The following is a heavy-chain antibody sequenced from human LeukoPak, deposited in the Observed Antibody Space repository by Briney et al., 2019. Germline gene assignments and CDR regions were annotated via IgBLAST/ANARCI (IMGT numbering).Heavy chain of an antibody. D-gene: IGHD3-22*01. CDR3: AREVGGAYYYDSSGYYYFDY. Sequence: SVKVSCKASGGTFSSYAISWVRQAPGQGLEWMGRIIPIFGTANDAQKFQGRVTITTDESTSTAYMELSSLRSEDTAVYYCAREVGGAYYYDSSGYYYFDYWGQRTLVTVSS. CDR2: IIPIFGTA. V-gene: IGHV1-69*05. J-gene: IGHJ4*02. CDR1: GGTFSSYA.